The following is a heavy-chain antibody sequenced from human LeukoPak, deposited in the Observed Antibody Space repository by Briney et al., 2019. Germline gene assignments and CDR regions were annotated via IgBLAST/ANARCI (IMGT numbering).Heavy chain of an antibody. J-gene: IGHJ5*02. CDR1: GYTFTGYY. CDR3: ARDDPLDKISSGWGP. CDR2: INPSGGST. V-gene: IGHV1-46*01. Sequence: ASVKVSCKASGYTFTGYYMHWVRQAPGQGLEWMGLINPSGGSTSYAQKFQGRVTMTRDTSTNTVYMELSSLRSEDTAVYYCARDDPLDKISSGWGPWGQGTLVTVSS. D-gene: IGHD6-19*01.